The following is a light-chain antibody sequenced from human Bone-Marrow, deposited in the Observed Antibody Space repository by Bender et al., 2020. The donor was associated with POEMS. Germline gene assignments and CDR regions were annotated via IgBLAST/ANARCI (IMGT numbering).Light chain of an antibody. CDR1: SSNIGSNY. V-gene: IGLV1-47*01. CDR3: QSYDNSLGGWV. J-gene: IGLJ3*02. CDR2: RNN. Sequence: QSVLTQPPSASGTPGQRVTISCSGSSSNIGSNYVYWYQHLPGTAPKLLIYRNNQRRSEFPDRFSGSKSGTSASLAITGLQAEDEGDYYCQSYDNSLGGWVFGGGTKLTVL.